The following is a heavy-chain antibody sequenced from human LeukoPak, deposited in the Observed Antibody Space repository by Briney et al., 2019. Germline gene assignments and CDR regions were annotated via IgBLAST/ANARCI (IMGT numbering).Heavy chain of an antibody. CDR1: GYSFTSYW. CDR2: INPADSDT. D-gene: IGHD2-8*01. Sequence: GESLKISCKGSGYSFTSYWIGWVRQMSGKGVEWMGIINPADSDTRYSPSFQGQVIISADKSISTAYLQWSSLRASDTAIYYCASLTCTTTCAFDMWGQGTMIPVSS. CDR3: ASLTCTTTCAFDM. J-gene: IGHJ3*02. V-gene: IGHV5-51*01.